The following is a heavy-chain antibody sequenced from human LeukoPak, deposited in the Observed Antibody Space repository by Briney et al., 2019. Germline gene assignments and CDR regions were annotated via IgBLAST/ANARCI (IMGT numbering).Heavy chain of an antibody. Sequence: GASVKVSCKASGGTFSSYAISWVRQAPGQGLEWMGRIIPILGIANYAQKFQGRVTITADKSTSTAYMELSSLRSEDTAVYYCARANYYDSSGYYYKSRTYYFDYWGQGTLVTVSS. V-gene: IGHV1-69*04. J-gene: IGHJ4*02. CDR3: ARANYYDSSGYYYKSRTYYFDY. CDR1: GGTFSSYA. CDR2: IIPILGIA. D-gene: IGHD3-22*01.